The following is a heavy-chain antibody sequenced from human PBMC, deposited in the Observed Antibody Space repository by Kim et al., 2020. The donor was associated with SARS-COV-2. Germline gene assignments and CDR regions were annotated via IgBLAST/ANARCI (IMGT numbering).Heavy chain of an antibody. CDR1: GFTFSSYG. CDR3: AKDGPYGSGGMDV. J-gene: IGHJ6*02. D-gene: IGHD3-10*01. V-gene: IGHV3-30*18. Sequence: GGSLRLSCAASGFTFSSYGMHWVRQAPGKGLEWVAVISYDGSNKYYADSVKGRFTISRDNSKNTLYLQMNSLRAEDTAVYYCAKDGPYGSGGMDVWGQGTTVTVSS. CDR2: ISYDGSNK.